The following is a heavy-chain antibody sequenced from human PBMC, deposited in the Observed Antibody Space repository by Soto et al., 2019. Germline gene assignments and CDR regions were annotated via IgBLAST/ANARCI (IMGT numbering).Heavy chain of an antibody. CDR3: ARAPPISGSYWYYFDY. D-gene: IGHD1-26*01. Sequence: ASVKVSCKSSGYTFTGYYMHWGRRAPGQGLEWMGWINPNSGGTNYAQKFQGWVTMTRDTSISTAYMELSRLRSDDTAVYYCARAPPISGSYWYYFDYWGQGTLVTVSS. V-gene: IGHV1-2*04. J-gene: IGHJ4*02. CDR2: INPNSGGT. CDR1: GYTFTGYY.